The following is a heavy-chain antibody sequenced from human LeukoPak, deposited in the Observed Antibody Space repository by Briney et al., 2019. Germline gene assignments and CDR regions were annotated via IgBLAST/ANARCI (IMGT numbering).Heavy chain of an antibody. Sequence: SVKLSCKASGGTFSSYAISWVRQAPGQGLEWMGGIIPIFGTANYAQKFQGRVTITTDESTSTAYMELSSLRSEDTSVYYCARENRGRYCSSTSCYSHYYYYYMDVWGKGTPVTVSS. CDR1: GGTFSSYA. CDR3: ARENRGRYCSSTSCYSHYYYYYMDV. CDR2: IIPIFGTA. V-gene: IGHV1-69*05. D-gene: IGHD2-2*02. J-gene: IGHJ6*03.